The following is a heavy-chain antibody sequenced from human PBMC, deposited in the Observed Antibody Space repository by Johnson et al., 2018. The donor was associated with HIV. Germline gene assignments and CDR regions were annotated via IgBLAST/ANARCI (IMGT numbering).Heavy chain of an antibody. D-gene: IGHD6-6*01. Sequence: VQLVESGGGLVQPGGSLRLSCAASGFTFSVYWMSWVRQAPGKGLEWVAHIKQDGSEKYYVDSVKGRFTISRDNAKNSLYLQMNSLRAEDTALYYCARDGAARPRNDAFDIWGQGTRVTVSS. V-gene: IGHV3-7*05. CDR2: IKQDGSEK. CDR1: GFTFSVYW. J-gene: IGHJ3*02. CDR3: ARDGAARPRNDAFDI.